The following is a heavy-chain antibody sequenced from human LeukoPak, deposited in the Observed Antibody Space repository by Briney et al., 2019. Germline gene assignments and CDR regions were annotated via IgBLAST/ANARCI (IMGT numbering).Heavy chain of an antibody. Sequence: GGSLRLSCAASGFTFTNYAMSWVRQAPGKGLEWVSTISGSGSSTYYADSVKGRFTISRDNSKNTLYLQMNSLRAEDTAVYYCAKRGSGWYEDYYYYMDVWGKGTTVTISS. V-gene: IGHV3-23*01. CDR2: ISGSGSST. D-gene: IGHD6-19*01. CDR3: AKRGSGWYEDYYYYMDV. J-gene: IGHJ6*03. CDR1: GFTFTNYA.